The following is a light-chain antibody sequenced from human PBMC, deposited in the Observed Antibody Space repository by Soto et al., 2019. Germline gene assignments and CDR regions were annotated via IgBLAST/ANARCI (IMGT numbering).Light chain of an antibody. V-gene: IGLV1-44*01. CDR1: SSQIGSNT. J-gene: IGLJ1*01. CDR3: AAWDDSLNGRYV. CDR2: SNN. Sequence: QSVLTQPPSASGTPGQRVIISCSGSSSQIGSNTVNWYQQLPGTAPKLLIYSNNQRPSGVPDRFSGSKSGTSASLAISWLQSEDEADYYCAAWDDSLNGRYVFGTGTKVTVL.